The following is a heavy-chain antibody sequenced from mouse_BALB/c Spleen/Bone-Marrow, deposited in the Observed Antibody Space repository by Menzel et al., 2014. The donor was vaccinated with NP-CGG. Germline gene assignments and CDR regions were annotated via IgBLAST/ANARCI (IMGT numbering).Heavy chain of an antibody. V-gene: IGHV14-3*02. J-gene: IGHJ4*01. D-gene: IGHD4-1*01. CDR3: ARWEYYAMDY. CDR1: GFNIKDTY. Sequence: EVQLVESGAELVKPGASVKLSCTASGFNIKDTYMHWVKQRPEQGLEWIGRIDPANGNTKYDPKFQGKATITADTSSNTAYRQLSSLTSEDTAVYYCARWEYYAMDYWGQGTSVTVSS. CDR2: IDPANGNT.